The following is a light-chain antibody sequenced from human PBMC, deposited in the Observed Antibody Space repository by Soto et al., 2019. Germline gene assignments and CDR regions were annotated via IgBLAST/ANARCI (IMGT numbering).Light chain of an antibody. CDR1: SSNLGADYD. J-gene: IGLJ2*01. CDR2: GNN. CDR3: QSYDSSLGGSVI. V-gene: IGLV1-40*01. Sequence: QLVLTQSPSVSGAPGQRVTISCTGSSSNLGADYDVHWYQHLPGALPKLLVFGNNNRPSGVPDRFSGSKSGASASLAITGLQAEDEATYFCQSYDSSLGGSVIFGGGTKLTVL.